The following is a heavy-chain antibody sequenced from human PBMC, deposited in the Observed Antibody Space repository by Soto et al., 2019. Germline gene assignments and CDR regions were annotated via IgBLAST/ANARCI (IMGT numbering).Heavy chain of an antibody. V-gene: IGHV3-23*01. CDR1: GFTFSSYA. CDR2: ISGSGGST. Sequence: GSLRLSCAASGFTFSSYAMSWVRQAPGKGLEWVSAISGSGGSTYYADSVKGRFTISRDNSKNTLYLQMNSLRAEDTAVYYCAKDLGPVEYSSSLGAGYYYYYYGMDVWGQGTTVTVSS. J-gene: IGHJ6*02. D-gene: IGHD6-6*01. CDR3: AKDLGPVEYSSSLGAGYYYYYYGMDV.